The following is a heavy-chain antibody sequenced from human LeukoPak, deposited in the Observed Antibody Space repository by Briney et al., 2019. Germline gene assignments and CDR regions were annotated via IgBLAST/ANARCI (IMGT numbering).Heavy chain of an antibody. CDR1: GFPFSSYW. V-gene: IGHV3-7*01. CDR3: AKSGFPDIVVVPAAILFFDY. CDR2: IKQDGSEI. D-gene: IGHD2-2*02. Sequence: GGSLRLSCAASGFPFSSYWMTWVRQAPGKGLEWVANIKQDGSEIFYVDSVKGRFTISRDNAKNSLFLQMNSLRAEDTAVYYCAKSGFPDIVVVPAAILFFDYWGQGTLVTVSS. J-gene: IGHJ4*02.